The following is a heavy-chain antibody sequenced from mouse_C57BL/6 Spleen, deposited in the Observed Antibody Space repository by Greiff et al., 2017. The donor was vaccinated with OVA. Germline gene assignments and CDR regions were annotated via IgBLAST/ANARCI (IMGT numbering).Heavy chain of an antibody. D-gene: IGHD1-2*01. J-gene: IGHJ2*01. CDR2: IDPNSGGT. Sequence: QVQLQQPGAELVKPGASVKLSCKASGYTFTSYWMHWVKQRPGRGLEWIGRIDPNSGGTKYNEKFKSKATLTVDKPSSTAYMQLSSLTSEDSEVDYCERVGITTALGYFDYWGQGTTLTVSS. V-gene: IGHV1-72*01. CDR3: ERVGITTALGYFDY. CDR1: GYTFTSYW.